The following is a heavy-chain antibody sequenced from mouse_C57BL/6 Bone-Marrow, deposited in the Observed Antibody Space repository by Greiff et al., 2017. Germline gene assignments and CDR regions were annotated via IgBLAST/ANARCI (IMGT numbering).Heavy chain of an antibody. D-gene: IGHD1-1*01. CDR3: ASLYYYGSSYPQVGYFDV. V-gene: IGHV1-39*01. CDR1: GYSFTDYN. Sequence: VQLKQSGPELVKPGASVKISCKASGYSFTDYNMNWVKQSNGKSLEWIGVINPNYGTTSYNQKFKGKATLTVDQSSSTAYMQLNSLTSEDSAVYYCASLYYYGSSYPQVGYFDVWGTGTTVTVSS. J-gene: IGHJ1*03. CDR2: INPNYGTT.